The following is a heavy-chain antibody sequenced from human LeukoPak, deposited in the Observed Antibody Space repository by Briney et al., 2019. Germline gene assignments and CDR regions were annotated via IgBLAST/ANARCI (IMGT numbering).Heavy chain of an antibody. V-gene: IGHV4-34*01. CDR2: INHSGST. Sequence: SETLSLTCSVSGGSIRSYYWSWIRQPAGKKLEWIGEINHSGSTNYNPSLKSRVTISVDTSKNQFSLKLSSVTAADTAVYYCARGPLGAAGAIDYWGQGTLVTVSS. J-gene: IGHJ4*02. CDR1: GGSIRSYY. CDR3: ARGPLGAAGAIDY. D-gene: IGHD6-13*01.